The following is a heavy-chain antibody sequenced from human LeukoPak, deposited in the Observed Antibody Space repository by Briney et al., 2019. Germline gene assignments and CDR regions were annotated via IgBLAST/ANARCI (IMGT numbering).Heavy chain of an antibody. CDR2: IYPGDSDT. Sequence: GESLKISCKGSGYSFTSYWIGWVRQMPGKGLEWMGIIYPGDSDTRYSPSSQGQVTISADKSISTAYLQWSSLKASDTAMYYCARQYDFWSGYHDYWGQGTLVTVSS. V-gene: IGHV5-51*01. J-gene: IGHJ4*02. CDR3: ARQYDFWSGYHDY. CDR1: GYSFTSYW. D-gene: IGHD3-3*01.